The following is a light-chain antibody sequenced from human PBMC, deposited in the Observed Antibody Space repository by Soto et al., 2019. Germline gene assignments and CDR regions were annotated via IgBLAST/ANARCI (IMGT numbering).Light chain of an antibody. CDR3: LQHFNFSWT. CDR2: AAF. CDR1: QGIRND. J-gene: IGKJ1*01. Sequence: AIHMTQSPSSLSASVGDRVTIAVGASQGIRNDLGWYQKKPGKAPKLLIFAAFNLQSGVPSRFSGGGSGTDFTLTISSLQPEDFATYYCLQHFNFSWTFGQGTKVDIK. V-gene: IGKV1-6*01.